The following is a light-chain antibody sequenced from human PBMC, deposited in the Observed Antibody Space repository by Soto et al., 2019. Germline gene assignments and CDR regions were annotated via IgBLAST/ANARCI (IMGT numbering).Light chain of an antibody. CDR2: GAS. CDR3: QQYPGT. J-gene: IGKJ2*01. V-gene: IGKV3-20*01. CDR1: QSVSRSY. Sequence: EIVLTQSPGTLSLSPGERSTLSCRASQSVSRSYLAWYQQKPGQAPRLLIYGASSRATGIPDRFSGSGSGTDFTLTSSILAPEDFAVDYCQQYPGTFGQGTKLEIK.